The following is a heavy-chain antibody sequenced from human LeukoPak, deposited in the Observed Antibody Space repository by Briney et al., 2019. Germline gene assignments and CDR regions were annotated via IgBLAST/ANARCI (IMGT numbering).Heavy chain of an antibody. J-gene: IGHJ4*02. V-gene: IGHV3-23*01. D-gene: IGHD5-24*01. Sequence: PGGSLRLSCAASGFTFSNYAMSWVRQAPGKGLEWVSTIGGSGGYTYYADSVKGRFTISRDNSKNTLYLQMNSLRAEDTAVYYCAPQGDGYNSPFDYWGQGTLVTVSS. CDR3: APQGDGYNSPFDY. CDR2: IGGSGGYT. CDR1: GFTFSNYA.